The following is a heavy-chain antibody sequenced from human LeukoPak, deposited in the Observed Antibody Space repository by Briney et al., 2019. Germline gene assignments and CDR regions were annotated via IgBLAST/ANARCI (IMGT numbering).Heavy chain of an antibody. Sequence: RSGGDLRLYCTATGFTFSNAWMSWARQAPGKGLEWDGRIKRKTDDGTTDYAVPVQRRFTRSRYDSKNTLYLQMSSLKTEDTAMYYCTTDSYVPPRARVFNWFDPWGQGTLVTVPS. V-gene: IGHV3-15*05. D-gene: IGHD3-16*01. CDR2: IKRKTDDGTT. CDR3: TTDSYVPPRARVFNWFDP. J-gene: IGHJ5*02. CDR1: GFTFSNAW.